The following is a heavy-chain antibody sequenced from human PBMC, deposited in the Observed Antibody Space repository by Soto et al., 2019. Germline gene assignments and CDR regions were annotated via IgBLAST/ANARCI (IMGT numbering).Heavy chain of an antibody. CDR3: ARATGRGKYYYGSGSPRWFDP. V-gene: IGHV4-34*01. D-gene: IGHD3-10*01. Sequence: SETLSLTCTVSGGSFSGYYWSWIRQPPGKGLEWIGEINHSGSTNYNPSLKSRVTISVDTSKNQFSLKLSSVTAADTAVYYCARATGRGKYYYGSGSPRWFDPWGQGTLVTVSS. CDR1: GGSFSGYY. CDR2: INHSGST. J-gene: IGHJ5*02.